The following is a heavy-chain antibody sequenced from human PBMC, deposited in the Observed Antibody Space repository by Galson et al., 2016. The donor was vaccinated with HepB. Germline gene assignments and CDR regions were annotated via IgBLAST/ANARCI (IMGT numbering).Heavy chain of an antibody. Sequence: SLRLSCAGSGFTFSDYDIHWVRQAPGKGLQWVAIISYDGSITFYADSVKGRFTLSRDNSKNTVFLQMNSLTPEDTAVYYCARSVGYIGHYFDYWGQGALVTVSS. CDR2: ISYDGSIT. V-gene: IGHV3-30-3*01. CDR1: GFTFSDYD. J-gene: IGHJ4*02. CDR3: ARSVGYIGHYFDY. D-gene: IGHD2-8*02.